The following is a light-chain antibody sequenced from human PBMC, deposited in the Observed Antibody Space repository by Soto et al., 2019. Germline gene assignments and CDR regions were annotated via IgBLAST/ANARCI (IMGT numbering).Light chain of an antibody. CDR2: SAS. V-gene: IGKV1-5*03. Sequence: DIQMTPSPSTLSASVGDRVTITCRASQSISSWLAWYQQKPGKAPKLLIYSASSLESGVPSRFSGSGSGTEFTLTISSLQPDDFATYYCQQYSNYWTFGQGTKVEIK. J-gene: IGKJ1*01. CDR1: QSISSW. CDR3: QQYSNYWT.